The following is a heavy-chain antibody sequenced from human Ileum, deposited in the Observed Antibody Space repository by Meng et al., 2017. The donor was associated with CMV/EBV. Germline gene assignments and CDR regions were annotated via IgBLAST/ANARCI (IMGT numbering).Heavy chain of an antibody. J-gene: IGHJ2*01. CDR1: GDSGSSIGAI. V-gene: IGHV6-1*01. CDR3: ARENGYEWYFDF. Sequence: GPGRGKPSQPRSLTCAISGDSGSSIGAIWNWIRQSPSRGLEWLGKTYYRSKWYNDYAPSVKSRITVKPDTSKNQFPLQLNSVTPEDTAVYYCARENGYEWYFDFWGRGTLVTVSS. D-gene: IGHD6-13*01. CDR2: TYYRSKWYN.